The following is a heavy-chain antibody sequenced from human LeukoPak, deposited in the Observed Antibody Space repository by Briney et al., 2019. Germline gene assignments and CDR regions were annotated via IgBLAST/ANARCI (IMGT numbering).Heavy chain of an antibody. Sequence: GGSLRLSCAASGFTFSSYSMNWVRQAPGKGLEWVSYISSSGSTIYYADSVKGRFTISRDNAKNSLYLQMNSLRAEDTAVYYCARDRSLTGYYRLDYWGQGTLVTVSS. CDR3: ARDRSLTGYYRLDY. CDR1: GFTFSSYS. D-gene: IGHD3-9*01. V-gene: IGHV3-48*04. J-gene: IGHJ4*02. CDR2: ISSSGSTI.